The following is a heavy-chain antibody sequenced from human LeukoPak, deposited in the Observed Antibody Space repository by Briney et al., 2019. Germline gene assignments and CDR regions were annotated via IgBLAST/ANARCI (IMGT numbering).Heavy chain of an antibody. J-gene: IGHJ4*02. CDR1: GFTVSNNY. CDR2: IYSGGSV. V-gene: IGHV3-53*01. CDR3: ARSNNWGPPTH. Sequence: GGSLRLSCTASGFTVSNNYMSWVRQAPGKGLEWVSVIYSGGSVYHADSVKGRFTISGDNSKNTLYPQMNSLRAEDTAVYYCARSNNWGPPTHWGQGTLVTVSS. D-gene: IGHD7-27*01.